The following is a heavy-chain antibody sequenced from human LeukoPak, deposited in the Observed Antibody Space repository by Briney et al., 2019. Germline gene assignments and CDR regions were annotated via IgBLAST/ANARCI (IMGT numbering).Heavy chain of an antibody. J-gene: IGHJ4*02. Sequence: ASVKVSCKASGYTFNTYDFNWVRQAAGQGLGWMGWMNPNSGNTGYGQKFQGRLSITRNSSISTAYMELSSLTSDDTARYYCGRSKPHNSVLYTWGQGTLVIVSS. D-gene: IGHD2-2*02. CDR2: MNPNSGNT. CDR3: GRSKPHNSVLYT. V-gene: IGHV1-8*03. CDR1: GYTFNTYD.